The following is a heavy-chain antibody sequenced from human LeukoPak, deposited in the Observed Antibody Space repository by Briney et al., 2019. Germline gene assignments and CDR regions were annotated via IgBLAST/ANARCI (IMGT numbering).Heavy chain of an antibody. J-gene: IGHJ4*02. Sequence: SETLSLTCTVSGGSISSGDYYWSWIRQPPGKGLEWIGYIYYSGSTYYNPSLKSRVTISVDTSKNQFSLKLSSVTAADTAVYYCAQSELTAAGIWDFDYWGQGTLVTVSS. CDR1: GGSISSGDYY. D-gene: IGHD6-13*01. V-gene: IGHV4-30-4*08. CDR2: IYYSGST. CDR3: AQSELTAAGIWDFDY.